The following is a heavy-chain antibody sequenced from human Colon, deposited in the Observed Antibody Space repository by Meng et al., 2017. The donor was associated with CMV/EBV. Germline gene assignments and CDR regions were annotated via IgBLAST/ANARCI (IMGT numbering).Heavy chain of an antibody. CDR2: IKTEDEGDKS. CDR1: GFNFRHAW. V-gene: IGHV3-15*01. CDR3: LTRPRDSDFHY. J-gene: IGHJ4*02. Sequence: GGSLRLSCAGSGFNFRHAWMNWVRQAPGKGLEWIGRIKTEDEGDKSEYAAPVTGRFILSRDDSQSVVFLQMNSLNSDDTGVYFCLTRPRDSDFHYWGQGTQVTVSS. D-gene: IGHD4-11*01.